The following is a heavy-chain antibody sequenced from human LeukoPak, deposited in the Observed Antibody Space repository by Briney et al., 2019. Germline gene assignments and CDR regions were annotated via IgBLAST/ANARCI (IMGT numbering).Heavy chain of an antibody. CDR1: GGTFSSYA. D-gene: IGHD3-10*01. V-gene: IGHV1-69*04. CDR3: AREISTPMGNFDY. Sequence: SVKVSCKASGGTFSSYAISWVRQAPGQGLEWMGRFIPILGIANYAQKFQGRVTITADKSTSTAYMELSSLRSEDTAVYYCAREISTPMGNFDYWGQGTLVTVSS. CDR2: FIPILGIA. J-gene: IGHJ4*02.